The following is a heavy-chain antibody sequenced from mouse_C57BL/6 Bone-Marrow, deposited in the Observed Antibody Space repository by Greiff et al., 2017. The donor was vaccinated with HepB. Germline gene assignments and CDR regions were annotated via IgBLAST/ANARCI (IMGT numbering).Heavy chain of an antibody. Sequence: QVHVKQSGPELVKPGASVKISCKASGYTFTDYYINWVKQRPGQGLEWIGWIFPGSGSTYYNEKFKGKATLTVDKSSSTAYMLLSSLTSEDSAVYFCARWGIYYYGSSYAMDYWGQGTSVTVSS. V-gene: IGHV1-75*01. CDR1: GYTFTDYY. CDR3: ARWGIYYYGSSYAMDY. D-gene: IGHD1-1*01. J-gene: IGHJ4*01. CDR2: IFPGSGST.